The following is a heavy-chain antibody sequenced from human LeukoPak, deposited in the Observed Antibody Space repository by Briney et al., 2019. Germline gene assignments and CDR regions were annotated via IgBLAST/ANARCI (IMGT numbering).Heavy chain of an antibody. CDR3: ARDPYHCSGGSCYLYFDY. CDR2: IYTSGST. V-gene: IGHV4-4*07. Sequence: SETLSLTCTVSGGSISSYYWSWIRQPAGKGLEWIGRIYTSGSTNYNPSLKSRVTMSVDTSKYQFSLKLSSVTAADTAVYYCARDPYHCSGGSCYLYFDYWGQGTLVTVSS. D-gene: IGHD2-15*01. J-gene: IGHJ4*02. CDR1: GGSISSYY.